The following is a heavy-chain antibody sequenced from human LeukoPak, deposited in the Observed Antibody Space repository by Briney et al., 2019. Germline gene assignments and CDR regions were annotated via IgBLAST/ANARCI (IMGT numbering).Heavy chain of an antibody. CDR3: ARRGGVVVPAATKRGSYFDY. CDR1: GGSISSTSYY. Sequence: SETLSLTCTASGGSISSTSYYWGWVRQPPGRGLEWIGGIIYSGNTKYNPSLKSRVTISVDTTKNQFSLKLTSVTAADTAVYYCARRGGVVVPAATKRGSYFDYWGQGTLVTVSS. CDR2: IIYSGNT. D-gene: IGHD2-2*01. V-gene: IGHV4-39*01. J-gene: IGHJ4*02.